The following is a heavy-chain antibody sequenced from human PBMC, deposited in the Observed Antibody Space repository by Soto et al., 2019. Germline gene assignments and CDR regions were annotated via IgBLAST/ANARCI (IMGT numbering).Heavy chain of an antibody. Sequence: QITLKESGPTLVKPTQTLTLTCTFSGFSLSTSGVGVGWIRQPPGKALEWLALIYWDDDKRYSPSLKSRLAITKDTSKNQVIFTMTNMDPVDTATYYCAHVARLTTRYWYFALWGRGTLVTVSS. CDR3: AHVARLTTRYWYFAL. CDR2: IYWDDDK. J-gene: IGHJ2*01. V-gene: IGHV2-5*02. CDR1: GFSLSTSGVG. D-gene: IGHD3-3*01.